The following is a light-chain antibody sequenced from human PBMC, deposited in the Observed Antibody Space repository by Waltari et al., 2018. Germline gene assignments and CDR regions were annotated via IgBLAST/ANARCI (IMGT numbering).Light chain of an antibody. Sequence: DVVMTQSPDSLAVSLGERATINCKSSQSLLYTSNNKNYLAWYQQKPGQSSKILICWASIRESAVPDRCSGRGSGTDFTLTSVGLQAEDVASYFCLQYLHTPRTFGQGTKVESK. CDR1: QSLLYTSNNKNY. J-gene: IGKJ1*01. CDR2: WAS. CDR3: LQYLHTPRT. V-gene: IGKV4-1*01.